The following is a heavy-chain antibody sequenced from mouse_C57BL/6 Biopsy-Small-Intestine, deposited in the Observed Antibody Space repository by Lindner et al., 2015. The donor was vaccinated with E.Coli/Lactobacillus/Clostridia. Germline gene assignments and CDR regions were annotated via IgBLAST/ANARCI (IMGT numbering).Heavy chain of an antibody. CDR1: GYIFADFH. CDR3: AREFALAKYNFGSGSTY. CDR2: INPDTGDT. J-gene: IGHJ3*01. D-gene: IGHD6-1*01. Sequence: SVKVSCKTSGYIFADFHMYWVRQVPGQGLEWLGWINPDTGDTGLAQRFQGRVTMTRDTSINTVYMEIHRLTSDDTAVYYCAREFALAKYNFGSGSTYWGPGTLVTVSS. V-gene: IGHV1-19*01.